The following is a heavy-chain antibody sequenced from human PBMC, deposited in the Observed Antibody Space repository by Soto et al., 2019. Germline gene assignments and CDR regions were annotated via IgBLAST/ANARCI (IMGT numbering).Heavy chain of an antibody. CDR1: GGSISSGGYY. CDR2: IYYSGST. J-gene: IGHJ5*02. Sequence: SETLSLTCTVSGGSISSGGYYWSWIRQHPGKGLEWIGYIYYSGSTYYNPSLKSRVTISVDTSKNQFSLKLSSVTAADTAVYYCARVIRGSAWFDPWGQGTLVTVSS. V-gene: IGHV4-31*03. CDR3: ARVIRGSAWFDP. D-gene: IGHD3-10*01.